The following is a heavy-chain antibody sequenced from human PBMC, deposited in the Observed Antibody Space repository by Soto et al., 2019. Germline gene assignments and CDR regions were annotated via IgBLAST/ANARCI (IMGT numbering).Heavy chain of an antibody. CDR1: GFTFSTYA. D-gene: IGHD3-10*01. Sequence: GGSLRLSCAASGFTFSTYAMTWVRQAPGKGLEWVSAISASGGSTYYADSVKGRFTISRDNSKNTLYLQMNSLRAEDTAVYYCAKDLVKVRGVIIGYYGMDVWGQGTTVTVSS. J-gene: IGHJ6*02. V-gene: IGHV3-23*01. CDR2: ISASGGST. CDR3: AKDLVKVRGVIIGYYGMDV.